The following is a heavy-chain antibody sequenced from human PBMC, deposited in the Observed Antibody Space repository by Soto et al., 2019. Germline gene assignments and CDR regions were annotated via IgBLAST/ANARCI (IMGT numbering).Heavy chain of an antibody. CDR1: GGSISSYY. D-gene: IGHD6-13*01. J-gene: IGHJ6*02. V-gene: IGHV4-59*01. CDR3: ARDGIAAAGPVDYGMDV. CDR2: IYYSGST. Sequence: QVQLQESGPGLVKPSETLSLTCTVSGGSISSYYWSWIRQPPGKGLEWIGYIYYSGSTNYNPSLKSRVPISVDTSKNQFSLKLSSVTAADTAVYYCARDGIAAAGPVDYGMDVWGQGTTVTVSS.